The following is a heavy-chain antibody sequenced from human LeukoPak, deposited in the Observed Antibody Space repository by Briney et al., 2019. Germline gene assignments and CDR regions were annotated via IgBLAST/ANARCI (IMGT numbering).Heavy chain of an antibody. CDR2: IYSGGST. J-gene: IGHJ3*02. V-gene: IGHV3-66*01. CDR3: ARVQGETLPTNAFDI. Sequence: GGSLRLSCAASGFTFSTNYMSWVRQAPGKGLEWVSVIYSGGSTYYADSVKGRFTISRDNSKNTLYLQMNSLRAEDTAVYYCARVQGETLPTNAFDIWGQGTMVTISS. CDR1: GFTFSTNY. D-gene: IGHD5-12*01.